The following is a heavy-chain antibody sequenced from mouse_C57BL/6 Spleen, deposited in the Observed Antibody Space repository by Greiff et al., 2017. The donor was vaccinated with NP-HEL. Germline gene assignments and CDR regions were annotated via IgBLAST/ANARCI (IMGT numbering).Heavy chain of an antibody. CDR3: ARKGYDYGYAMDY. D-gene: IGHD2-4*01. Sequence: QVQLKQPGAELVKPGASVKLSCKASGYTFTSYWMHWVKQRPGRGLEWIGRIDPNSGGTKYNEKFKSKATLTVDKPSSTAYMQLSSLTSEDSAVYYCARKGYDYGYAMDYWGQGTSVTVSS. V-gene: IGHV1-72*01. CDR1: GYTFTSYW. CDR2: IDPNSGGT. J-gene: IGHJ4*01.